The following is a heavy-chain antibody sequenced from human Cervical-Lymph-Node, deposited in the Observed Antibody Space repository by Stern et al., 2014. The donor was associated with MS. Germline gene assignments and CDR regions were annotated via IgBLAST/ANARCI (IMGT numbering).Heavy chain of an antibody. Sequence: VQLVESGGGLVQPGGSLRLSCAASGFTFSSYAMSWVRQAPGKGLEWVSAISGSGGSTSYADSVKGRFTISRDNSKNTLYLQMNSLRAEDTAVYYCAKDVGRFVDTAMEFDYWGQGTLVTVSS. CDR1: GFTFSSYA. CDR2: ISGSGGST. J-gene: IGHJ4*02. CDR3: AKDVGRFVDTAMEFDY. D-gene: IGHD5-18*01. V-gene: IGHV3-23*04.